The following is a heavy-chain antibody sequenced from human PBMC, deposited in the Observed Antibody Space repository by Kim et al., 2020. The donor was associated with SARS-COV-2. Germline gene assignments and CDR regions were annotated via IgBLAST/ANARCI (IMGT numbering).Heavy chain of an antibody. J-gene: IGHJ4*02. CDR2: VYHSGST. CDR3: ARLPHDSSGYVDC. D-gene: IGHD3-22*01. V-gene: IGHV4-39*01. CDR1: GGSISSSFNY. Sequence: SETLSLTCTVSGGSISSSFNYWGWIRQPPGKGLEWIGSVYHSGSTYDSPSLKSRVTVSVDTSKNEFSLKVTSVTAADTAVYSCARLPHDSSGYVDCWGQGILVTVSS.